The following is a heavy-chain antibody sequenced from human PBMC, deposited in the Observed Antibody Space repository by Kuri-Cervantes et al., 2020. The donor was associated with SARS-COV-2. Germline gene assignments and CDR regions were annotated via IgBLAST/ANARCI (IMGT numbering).Heavy chain of an antibody. CDR1: GSSVSSGSYY. Sequence: SETLSLTCTVSGSSVSSGSYYWSWIRQPPGKGPEWIGYNYYNGSTNYNPSLKSRVTISVDTSKNQFSLKLSSVTAADTAMYYCARLRRHNDGWFATGYYMDVWGKGTTVTVSS. CDR2: NYYNGST. J-gene: IGHJ6*03. V-gene: IGHV4-61*01. CDR3: ARLRRHNDGWFATGYYMDV. D-gene: IGHD6-19*01.